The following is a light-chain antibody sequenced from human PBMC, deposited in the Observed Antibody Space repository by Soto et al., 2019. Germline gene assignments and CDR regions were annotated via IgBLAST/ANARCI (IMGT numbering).Light chain of an antibody. J-gene: IGLJ1*01. V-gene: IGLV3-1*01. CDR1: KLGDKY. CDR2: QDS. CDR3: QAWDSSTDNYV. Sequence: SYELTQPPSVSVSPGQTASITCSGDKLGDKYACWYQQKPGQSPVLVIYQDSKRPSGIPERFSGSNSGNTVTLTISGTQAMDEADYYCQAWDSSTDNYVFGTGTKLTVL.